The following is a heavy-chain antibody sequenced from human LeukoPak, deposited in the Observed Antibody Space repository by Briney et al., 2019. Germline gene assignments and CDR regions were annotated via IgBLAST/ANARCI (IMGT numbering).Heavy chain of an antibody. CDR2: ISWNSGSI. CDR1: GFTFDDYA. D-gene: IGHD3-10*01. J-gene: IGHJ4*02. Sequence: PGGSLRLSCAASGFTFDDYAMHWVRQAPGKGLEWVSGISWNSGSIGYADSVKGRFTISRDNAKNSLYLQMNSLRAEDTALYYCAKDSRPVWLVRGVIISEADYWGQGTLVTVSS. V-gene: IGHV3-9*01. CDR3: AKDSRPVWLVRGVIISEADY.